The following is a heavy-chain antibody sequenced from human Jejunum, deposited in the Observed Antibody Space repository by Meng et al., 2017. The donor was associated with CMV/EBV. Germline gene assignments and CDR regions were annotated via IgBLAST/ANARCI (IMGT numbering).Heavy chain of an antibody. CDR1: GDSVTTDGHF. J-gene: IGHJ4*02. CDR3: ARGYSSFDY. V-gene: IGHV4-61*08. D-gene: IGHD5-18*01. CDR2: IAYSATT. Sequence: SIPCTVAGDSVTTDGHFWSWIRQSPGKGLEWSGYIAYSATTQYNPSFESRVSILLDTSNSQFSLKLTSVTVADTAVYFCARGYSSFDYWGQGTLVTVSS.